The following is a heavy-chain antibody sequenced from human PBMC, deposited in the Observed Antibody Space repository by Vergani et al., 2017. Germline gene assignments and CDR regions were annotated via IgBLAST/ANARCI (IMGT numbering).Heavy chain of an antibody. CDR2: IIPTFVTA. V-gene: IGHV1-69*18. Sequence: QVQLVQSGAEVKKPGSSVKVSCKASGGPFRGYAISWLRRAPGQGLEWMGRIIPTFVTANYAQKFQGRVTITADESTSTAYMELCSLRAEDTAVYYCARDTSTVVTMSYYYDGMDVWGQGTTVTVSS. J-gene: IGHJ6*02. D-gene: IGHD4-23*01. CDR3: ARDTSTVVTMSYYYDGMDV. CDR1: GGPFRGYA.